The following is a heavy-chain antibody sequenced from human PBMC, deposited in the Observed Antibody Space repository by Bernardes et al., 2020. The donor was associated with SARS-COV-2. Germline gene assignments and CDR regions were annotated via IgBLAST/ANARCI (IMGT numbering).Heavy chain of an antibody. Sequence: GGSLRLSCAASGFTFSSYWMHWVRQAPGKGLVWVSRINSDGRRISYADSVKGRFTISRDNAKNTLYLQMNSLRAEDTAVYYCTRGRESDIVVMVAAADALDIWGQGTMVTVSS. CDR2: INSDGRRI. V-gene: IGHV3-74*01. CDR3: TRGRESDIVVMVAAADALDI. CDR1: GFTFSSYW. J-gene: IGHJ3*02. D-gene: IGHD2-15*01.